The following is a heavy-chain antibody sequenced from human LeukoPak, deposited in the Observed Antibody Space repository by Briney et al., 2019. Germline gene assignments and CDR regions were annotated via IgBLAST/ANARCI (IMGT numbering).Heavy chain of an antibody. CDR2: INPNRGGT. CDR3: AITSRRIAARHYYYGMDV. D-gene: IGHD6-6*01. CDR1: GYTFTGYY. Sequence: GASVTVSCKATGYTFTGYYMHWVRQARGQGLEWMGWINPNRGGTNNAQKFQGRVTMTRDTSISTAYMELSRLRSDDTAVYYCAITSRRIAARHYYYGMDVWGQGTTVTVSS. J-gene: IGHJ6*02. V-gene: IGHV1-2*02.